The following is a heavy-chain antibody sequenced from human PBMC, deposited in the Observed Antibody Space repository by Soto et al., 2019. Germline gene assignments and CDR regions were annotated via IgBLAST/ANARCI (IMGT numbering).Heavy chain of an antibody. J-gene: IGHJ6*04. CDR3: ARDDVLCDGGRCYGVPLDG. V-gene: IGHV3-66*01. Sequence: EVHLVESGGGLVQPGGSLRLSCAASGFTVSSKYMSWVRQAPGKGLEWVSLIQSGGPTYYADSVKGRFTISRDTSENTMHPHIDSLSTEDTAVYYCARDDVLCDGGRCYGVPLDGWGKGTTVTVSS. CDR2: IQSGGPT. D-gene: IGHD2-15*01. CDR1: GFTVSSKY.